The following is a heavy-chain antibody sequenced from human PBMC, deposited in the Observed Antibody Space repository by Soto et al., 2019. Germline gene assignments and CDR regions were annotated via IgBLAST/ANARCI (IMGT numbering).Heavy chain of an antibody. D-gene: IGHD3-3*01. Sequence: QVHLQESGPGLVKPSETLSLTCTVSGGALSTYYWTWLRQPAGKGLEWIGRIYSSGSTKYNPSLPSRVTMSLDTSNNQFSLRLTSVTAADTAVYYCARGQRFSDWFDPWGQGTLVTVSS. J-gene: IGHJ5*02. V-gene: IGHV4-4*07. CDR2: IYSSGST. CDR1: GGALSTYY. CDR3: ARGQRFSDWFDP.